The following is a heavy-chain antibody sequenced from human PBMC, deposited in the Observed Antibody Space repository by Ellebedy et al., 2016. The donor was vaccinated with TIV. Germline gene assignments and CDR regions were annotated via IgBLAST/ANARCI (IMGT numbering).Heavy chain of an antibody. CDR2: ISISSSNI. J-gene: IGHJ4*02. Sequence: GESLKISCEASGSTLSRYAMNWVRQAPGKGLEWVSYISISSSNIHYAESVKGRFTISRDNAKNSLYLQMNSLRDEDTAVYYCAGDPSSGNNWYYYLNYWGQGTLFTVSS. CDR3: AGDPSSGNNWYYYLNY. V-gene: IGHV3-48*02. CDR1: GSTLSRYA. D-gene: IGHD6-13*01.